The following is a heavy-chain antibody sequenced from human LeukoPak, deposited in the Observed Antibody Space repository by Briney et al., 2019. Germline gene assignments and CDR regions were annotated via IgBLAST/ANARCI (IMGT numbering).Heavy chain of an antibody. D-gene: IGHD1-26*01. J-gene: IGHJ4*02. Sequence: PGGSLRLSCAASGFTVSSNYMSWVRQAPGKGLEWVSYISSSGSDVYYRDSVKGRFTISRDNAKNSLFLQMNSLRAEDTAVYYCARDVGRRVFDYWGQGTLVTVAS. CDR2: ISSSGSDV. CDR1: GFTVSSNY. CDR3: ARDVGRRVFDY. V-gene: IGHV3-11*04.